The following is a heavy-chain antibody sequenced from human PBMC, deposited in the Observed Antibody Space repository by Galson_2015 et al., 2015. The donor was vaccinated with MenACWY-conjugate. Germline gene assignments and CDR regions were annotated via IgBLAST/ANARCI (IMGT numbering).Heavy chain of an antibody. V-gene: IGHV3-48*02. CDR3: ATDPDGDLDFDY. CDR1: GIKFSHCG. J-gene: IGHJ4*02. Sequence: SLRLSCAASGIKFSHCGVNWVRQAPGKGLDWVSHINSDSSNLLYADSAKGRFTVSRDNAKKSVYLHMNSLREDDTAMYYCATDPDGDLDFDYWGQGTLVTVSS. D-gene: IGHD4-17*01. CDR2: INSDSSNL.